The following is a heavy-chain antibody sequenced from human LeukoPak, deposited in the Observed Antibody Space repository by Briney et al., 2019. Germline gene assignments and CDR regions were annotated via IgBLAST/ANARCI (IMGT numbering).Heavy chain of an antibody. CDR2: IYTGGST. V-gene: IGHV3-53*01. CDR3: AKKQQAGTGWNYMDV. CDR1: GFTVSSNY. Sequence: PGGSLRLSCAASGFTVSSNYMSWVRQAPGKGLEWVSAIYTGGSTYYADSVKGRFTISRDNSRNTVYLHMNSLRAEDTAVYHCAKKQQAGTGWNYMDVWGTGTTVTVSS. J-gene: IGHJ6*03. D-gene: IGHD1-1*01.